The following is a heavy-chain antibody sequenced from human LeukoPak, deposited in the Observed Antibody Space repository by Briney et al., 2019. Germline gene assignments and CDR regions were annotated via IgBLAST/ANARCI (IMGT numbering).Heavy chain of an antibody. CDR2: IYYSGST. CDR3: ARLQRITMAGPDYWYFDL. J-gene: IGHJ2*01. Sequence: SETLSLTCTVSGGSISSYHWSWIRQPPGKGLEWLGYIYYSGSTNYNPSLKSRVTISVDTSKTQFSLKMNSVTAADTAVYYCARLQRITMAGPDYWYFDLWGRGTLVTVSS. CDR1: GGSISSYH. D-gene: IGHD6-19*01. V-gene: IGHV4-59*01.